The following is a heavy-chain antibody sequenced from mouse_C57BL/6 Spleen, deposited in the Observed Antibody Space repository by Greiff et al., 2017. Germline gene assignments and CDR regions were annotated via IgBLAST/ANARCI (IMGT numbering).Heavy chain of an antibody. Sequence: VQLQQSGAELVKPGASVKLSCKASGYTFTEYTIHWVKQRSGQGLEWIGWFYPGSGSIKYNEKFKDKATLTADKSSSTVYMELSRLTSEDSAVYVCARHEGKFITTVVGAMDYWGQGTSVTVSS. J-gene: IGHJ4*01. CDR3: ARHEGKFITTVVGAMDY. V-gene: IGHV1-62-2*01. CDR1: GYTFTEYT. D-gene: IGHD1-1*01. CDR2: FYPGSGSI.